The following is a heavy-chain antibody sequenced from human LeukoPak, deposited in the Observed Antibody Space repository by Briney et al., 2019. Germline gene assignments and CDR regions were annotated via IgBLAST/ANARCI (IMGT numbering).Heavy chain of an antibody. CDR2: ISGGGGAT. J-gene: IGHJ4*02. D-gene: IGHD6-19*01. Sequence: HAGGSLRLSCAASGFTFSSYAMTWVRQAPGKGLEWVSAISGGGGATYYAHSVKGRFTISRGNSRNTLSLQMNSLRAEDTAVYYCAQAGPYYFDYWGQGTLVTVSS. CDR3: AQAGPYYFDY. CDR1: GFTFSSYA. V-gene: IGHV3-23*01.